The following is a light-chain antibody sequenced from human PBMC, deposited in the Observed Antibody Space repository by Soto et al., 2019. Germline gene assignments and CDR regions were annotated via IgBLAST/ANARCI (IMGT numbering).Light chain of an antibody. CDR1: RSISTY. CDR2: EAL. J-gene: IGKJ4*02. V-gene: IGKV3-11*01. CDR3: QQRNNWPLT. Sequence: ETVLTQSPATLSLSAGAIAPLPCTASRSISTYLAWYQQKPGQAPRLLIYEALHRATGIPARVSGSGDGKDCTRTSSRLEPEDFAVYDGQQRNNWPLTFGGGTKVDIK.